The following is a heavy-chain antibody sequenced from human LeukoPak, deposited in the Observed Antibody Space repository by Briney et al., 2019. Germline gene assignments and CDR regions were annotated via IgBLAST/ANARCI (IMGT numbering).Heavy chain of an antibody. CDR2: INQSGSS. CDR3: ARGELLWFGEDWFQH. J-gene: IGHJ1*01. CDR1: GGSFSGYY. Sequence: SETLSLTCAVYGGSFSGYYWSCIRQPPGKGLEWIGEINQSGSSDYNPSLKSRVTMSVDTSKNQFSLKLSSVTAADTAVYYCARGELLWFGEDWFQHWGQGTLVTVSS. D-gene: IGHD3-10*01. V-gene: IGHV4-34*01.